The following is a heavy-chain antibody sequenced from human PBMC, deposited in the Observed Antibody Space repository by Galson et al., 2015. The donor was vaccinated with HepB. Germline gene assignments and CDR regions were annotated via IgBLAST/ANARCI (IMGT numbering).Heavy chain of an antibody. CDR3: TREPYNLVAVD. Sequence: SLRLSCAASGFTFGDYAMSWFRQAPGKGLEWVGFISSKAYGGTTEYAASVKGRFTISRDDSKSIAYLQMNSLKTEDTAVYYCTREPYNLVAVDRGQGTLVTVSS. V-gene: IGHV3-49*03. CDR2: ISSKAYGGTT. J-gene: IGHJ4*02. CDR1: GFTFGDYA. D-gene: IGHD1-14*01.